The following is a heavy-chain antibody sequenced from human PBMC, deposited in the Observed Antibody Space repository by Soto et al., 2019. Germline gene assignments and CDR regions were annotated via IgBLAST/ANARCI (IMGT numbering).Heavy chain of an antibody. Sequence: EVQLVESGGGLVQPGGSLRLSCAASGFTFSSYWMSWVRQAPGKGLEWVANIKQDGSEKYYVDSVKGRFTISRDNAKNSLYLQMNSLRAEDTAVYYCASYGSGSYYNVAFDYWGQGTLVTVSS. CDR1: GFTFSSYW. V-gene: IGHV3-7*01. CDR3: ASYGSGSYYNVAFDY. CDR2: IKQDGSEK. J-gene: IGHJ4*02. D-gene: IGHD3-10*01.